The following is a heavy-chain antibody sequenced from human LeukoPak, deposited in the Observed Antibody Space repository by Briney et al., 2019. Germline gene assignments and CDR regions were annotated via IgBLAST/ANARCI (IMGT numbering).Heavy chain of an antibody. Sequence: GGSLRLSCAASGFTFSNYWLHWVRQASGKGLVWVSRINSDGSSTSYADSVKGRFTISRDNSKNTLYLQMNSLRAEDTAVYYCAKKQGSYTSSWYNDYWGQGTLVTVSS. D-gene: IGHD6-13*01. CDR2: INSDGSST. V-gene: IGHV3-74*01. J-gene: IGHJ4*02. CDR3: AKKQGSYTSSWYNDY. CDR1: GFTFSNYW.